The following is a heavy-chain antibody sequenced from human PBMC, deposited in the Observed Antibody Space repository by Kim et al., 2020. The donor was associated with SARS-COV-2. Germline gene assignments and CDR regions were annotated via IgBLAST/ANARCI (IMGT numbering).Heavy chain of an antibody. V-gene: IGHV3-74*01. D-gene: IGHD6-19*01. J-gene: IGHJ4*02. CDR1: GFTFSSYW. CDR2: INSDGSST. Sequence: GGSLRLSCAASGFTFSSYWMHWVRQAPGKGLVWVSRINSDGSSTSYADSVKGRFTISRDNAKNTLYLQMNSLRAEDTAVYYCARDFTPPPGIAVAGPRQDFDYWGQGTLVTVSS. CDR3: ARDFTPPPGIAVAGPRQDFDY.